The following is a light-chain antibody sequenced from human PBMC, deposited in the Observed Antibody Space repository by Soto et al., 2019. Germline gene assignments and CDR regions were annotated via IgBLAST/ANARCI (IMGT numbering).Light chain of an antibody. CDR1: QGISSY. J-gene: IGKJ1*01. Sequence: DIQLTQSPPFLSASVGDRVTITCRASQGISSYLAWYQQKPGKAPNLLIYAASTLQSGVPSRFSGSGSGTEFTLTISSLQPEDFTTYYCQQLNSYPRTFGQGTKVEIK. CDR2: AAS. CDR3: QQLNSYPRT. V-gene: IGKV1-9*01.